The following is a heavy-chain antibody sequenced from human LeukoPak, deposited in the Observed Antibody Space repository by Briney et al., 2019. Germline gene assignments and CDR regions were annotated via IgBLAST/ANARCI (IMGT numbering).Heavy chain of an antibody. CDR3: ATRTIDWYFDL. D-gene: IGHD3-3*01. CDR2: IIPILGIA. Sequence: SVKVSCKASGGTFSSYAISWVRQAPGQGLEWMGRIIPILGIANYAQKFQGRVTMTEDTSTDTAYMELSSLRSEDTAVYYCATRTIDWYFDLWGRGTLVTVSS. V-gene: IGHV1-69*04. CDR1: GGTFSSYA. J-gene: IGHJ2*01.